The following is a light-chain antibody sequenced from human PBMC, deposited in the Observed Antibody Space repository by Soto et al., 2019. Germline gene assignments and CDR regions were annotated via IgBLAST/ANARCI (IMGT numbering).Light chain of an antibody. V-gene: IGKV1-5*03. CDR1: QSISSW. Sequence: DIQMTQSPSTLSASVGDRVTITCRASQSISSWLAWYQQKPGKAPKLLIYKASSLESGVPSGFSGSGSGTEFTLTISSLQPDDFATYYCQQYNSYSSTFGGGTKVDIK. J-gene: IGKJ4*01. CDR2: KAS. CDR3: QQYNSYSST.